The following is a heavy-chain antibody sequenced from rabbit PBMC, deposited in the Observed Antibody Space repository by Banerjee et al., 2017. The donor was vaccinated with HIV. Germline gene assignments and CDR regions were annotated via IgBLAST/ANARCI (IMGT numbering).Heavy chain of an antibody. J-gene: IGHJ6*01. CDR2: IYTGGGNT. CDR3: ARNPYGSQGL. Sequence: QSLEESGGDLVKPGASLTLTCTASGFTLSSYWMSWVRQAPGKGLEWIACIYTGGGNTYYASWAKGRFTISKTSSTTVTLQMTSLTAADTATYFCARNPYGSQGLWGPGTLVTVS. CDR1: GFTLSSYW. V-gene: IGHV1S40*01. D-gene: IGHD5-1*01.